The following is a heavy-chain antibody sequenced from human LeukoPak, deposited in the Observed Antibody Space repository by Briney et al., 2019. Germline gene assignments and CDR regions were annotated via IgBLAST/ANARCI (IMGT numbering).Heavy chain of an antibody. V-gene: IGHV3-23*01. Sequence: PGGSLRLSCAASGFTFSSYAMSWVRLAPGKGLEWVSAISGSGGSTYYADSVKGRFTISRDNSKNTLYLQMNSLRAEDTAVYYCAKDTGGIHDFWSHYYYMDVWGKGTTVTVSS. J-gene: IGHJ6*03. D-gene: IGHD3-3*01. CDR2: ISGSGGST. CDR3: AKDTGGIHDFWSHYYYMDV. CDR1: GFTFSSYA.